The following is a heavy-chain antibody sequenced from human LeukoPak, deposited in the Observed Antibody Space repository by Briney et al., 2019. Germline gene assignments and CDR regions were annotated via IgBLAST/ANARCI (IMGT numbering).Heavy chain of an antibody. CDR1: GGSFSGYY. CDR3: ARGGYNSRRDNWFDP. V-gene: IGHV4-34*01. D-gene: IGHD5-12*01. J-gene: IGHJ5*02. Sequence: SETLSLTCAVYGGSFSGYYWSWIRQPPGKGLEWIGEINHSGSTNYNPSLKSRVTISVDTSKNQFPLKLSSVTAADTAVYYCARGGYNSRRDNWFDPWGQGTLVTVSS. CDR2: INHSGST.